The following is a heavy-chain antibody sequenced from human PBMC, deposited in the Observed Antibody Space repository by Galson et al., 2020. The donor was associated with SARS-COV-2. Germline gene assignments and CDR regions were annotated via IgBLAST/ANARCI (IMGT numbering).Heavy chain of an antibody. CDR3: ARDLGPAPMIKWYFDR. CDR2: IFGSGSYR. D-gene: IGHD3-16*01. CDR1: GFTFSDYT. J-gene: IGHJ2*01. Sequence: GESLKISCAASGFTFSDYTMIWVRQAPGKGLEWVSSIFGSGSYRYYADSVKGRFTISRDSAKSSLYLQMNSLGADDTAVYYCARDLGPAPMIKWYFDRWGRGALVTVSS. V-gene: IGHV3-21*01.